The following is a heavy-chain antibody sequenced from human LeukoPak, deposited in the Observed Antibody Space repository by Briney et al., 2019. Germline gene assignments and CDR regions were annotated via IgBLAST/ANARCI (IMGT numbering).Heavy chain of an antibody. J-gene: IGHJ4*02. V-gene: IGHV1-18*01. Sequence: ASVKVSCKASGYTFNHYGISWVRQAPGQGLEWIGWISVYNGHTNYAQMPRDRVIMTTDTSTSTAYLELRSLRSDDTVVYYCARDPKGIAAAEGYWGQGTLVTVSS. CDR3: ARDPKGIAAAEGY. CDR1: GYTFNHYG. CDR2: ISVYNGHT. D-gene: IGHD6-13*01.